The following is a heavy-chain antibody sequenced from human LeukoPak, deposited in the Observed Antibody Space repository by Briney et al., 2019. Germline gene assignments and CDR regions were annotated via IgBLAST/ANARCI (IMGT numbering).Heavy chain of an antibody. CDR1: GFTFSSYA. CDR3: AKGTTPSGYCSGGSCYAPFDY. V-gene: IGHV3-23*01. J-gene: IGHJ4*02. D-gene: IGHD2-15*01. Sequence: PGGSLRLSCAASGFTFSSYAMSWVRQAPGKGLEWVSAISGSGGSTYYADSVKGRFTISRDNSKNTLYLQMNGLRAEDTAVYYCAKGTTPSGYCSGGSCYAPFDYWGQGTLVTVSS. CDR2: ISGSGGST.